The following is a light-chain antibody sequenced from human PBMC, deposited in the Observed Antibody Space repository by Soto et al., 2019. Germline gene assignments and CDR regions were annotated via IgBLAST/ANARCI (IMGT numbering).Light chain of an antibody. CDR3: HQRSNWPPT. CDR2: GAS. CDR1: QSVSSSY. V-gene: IGKV3D-20*02. Sequence: EIVLTQSPGTLSLSPGERATLSCRASQSVSSSYLAWYQQKPGQAPRLLIYGASSRATGIPDRFSGSGSGTDFTLTISSLQPEDFAVYYCHQRSNWPPTFGGGT. J-gene: IGKJ4*01.